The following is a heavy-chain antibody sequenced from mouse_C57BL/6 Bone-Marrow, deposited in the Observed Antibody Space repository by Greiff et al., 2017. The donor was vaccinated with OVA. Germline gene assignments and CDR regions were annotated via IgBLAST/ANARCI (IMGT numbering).Heavy chain of an antibody. CDR1: GYSITSGYY. J-gene: IGHJ3*01. Sequence: ESGPGLVKPSQSLSLTCSVTGYSITSGYYWNWIRQFPGNKLEWMGYISYDGSNNYNPSLKNRISITRDTSKNQFFLKLNSVTTEDTATYYCAGYYGSSSAWFAYWGQGTLVTVSA. CDR2: ISYDGSN. V-gene: IGHV3-6*01. D-gene: IGHD1-1*01. CDR3: AGYYGSSSAWFAY.